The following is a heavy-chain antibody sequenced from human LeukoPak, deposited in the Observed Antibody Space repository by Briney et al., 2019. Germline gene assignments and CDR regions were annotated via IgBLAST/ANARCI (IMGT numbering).Heavy chain of an antibody. V-gene: IGHV4-39*07. CDR1: GGPISSSSYY. D-gene: IGHD3-22*01. J-gene: IGHJ3*02. CDR2: IYYSGST. Sequence: SETLSLTCTVSGGPISSSSYYWGWIRQPPGKGLEWIGSIYYSGSTYYNPSLKSRVTISVDTSKNQFSLKLSSVTAADTAVYYCARPPTYYYDSSGSNDAFDIWGQGTMVTVSS. CDR3: ARPPTYYYDSSGSNDAFDI.